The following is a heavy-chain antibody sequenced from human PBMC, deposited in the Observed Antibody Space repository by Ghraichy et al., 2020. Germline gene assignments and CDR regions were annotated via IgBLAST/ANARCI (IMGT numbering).Heavy chain of an antibody. CDR1: GVTVTSHG. CDR3: AKGYYDRSAYYETDCFDV. V-gene: IGHV3-30*18. J-gene: IGHJ3*01. D-gene: IGHD3-22*01. CDR2: QSYDGSNI. Sequence: GGSLRLSCAASGVTVTSHGFYWVRQAPGKGLEWVAAQSYDGSNIYYADSVKGRFTISRDYSKNTLHLQMNSLRAEDTALYYCAKGYYDRSAYYETDCFDVWGQVRIVIVSS.